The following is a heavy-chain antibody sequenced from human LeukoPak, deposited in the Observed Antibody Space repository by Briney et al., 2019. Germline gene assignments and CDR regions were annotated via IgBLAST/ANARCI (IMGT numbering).Heavy chain of an antibody. V-gene: IGHV4-59*01. CDR3: ARYAYSSGYYYLDY. Sequence: SETLSLXCTVSGGSISSYYWSWIRQPPGKELEWIGYIYYSGSTNYNPSLKSRVTISVDTSKNQFSLKLSSVTAADTAVYYCARYAYSSGYYYLDYWGQGTLVTVSS. CDR2: IYYSGST. J-gene: IGHJ4*02. D-gene: IGHD3-22*01. CDR1: GGSISSYY.